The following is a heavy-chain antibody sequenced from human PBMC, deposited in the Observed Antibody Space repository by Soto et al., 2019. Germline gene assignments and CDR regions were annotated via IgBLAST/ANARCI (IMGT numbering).Heavy chain of an antibody. CDR1: GGSIRSGDYY. Sequence: SGTLSLTCTVSGGSIRSGDYYWSWIRQPPGKGLEWIGYIYYSGSTNYNLSLKSRVTISVDTSKNQFSLKLSSVTAADTAVYYCARVKLWFGELLPSLSYGMDVWGQGTTVTVSS. CDR2: IYYSGST. J-gene: IGHJ6*02. CDR3: ARVKLWFGELLPSLSYGMDV. D-gene: IGHD3-10*01. V-gene: IGHV4-30-4*01.